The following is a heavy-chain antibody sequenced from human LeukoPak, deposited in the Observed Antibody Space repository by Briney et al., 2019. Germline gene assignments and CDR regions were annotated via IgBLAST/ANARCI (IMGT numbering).Heavy chain of an antibody. Sequence: PSETLSLTCAVSGYSISSGCYWGWIRQPPGKGLEWIGSIYHSGSTYYNPSLKSRVTISVDTSKNQFSLKLSSVTAADTAVYYCARTPAHCGGDCYPPDYWGQGTLVTVSS. CDR1: GYSISSGCY. J-gene: IGHJ4*02. CDR2: IYHSGST. D-gene: IGHD2-21*01. CDR3: ARTPAHCGGDCYPPDY. V-gene: IGHV4-38-2*01.